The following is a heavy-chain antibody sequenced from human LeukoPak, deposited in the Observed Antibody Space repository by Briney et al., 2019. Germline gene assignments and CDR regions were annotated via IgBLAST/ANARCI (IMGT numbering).Heavy chain of an antibody. Sequence: GGCLRLSCAASGFTFSSYAMSWVRQATGKALEWVSGNCGSGGSTYYADSVKGRFTISRDNSKNTLSLQMNSLRAEDTAVYYCAKFCGGSTSCYLIDYWGQGTLVTVSS. CDR2: NCGSGGST. CDR1: GFTFSSYA. D-gene: IGHD2-2*01. J-gene: IGHJ4*02. CDR3: AKFCGGSTSCYLIDY. V-gene: IGHV3-23*01.